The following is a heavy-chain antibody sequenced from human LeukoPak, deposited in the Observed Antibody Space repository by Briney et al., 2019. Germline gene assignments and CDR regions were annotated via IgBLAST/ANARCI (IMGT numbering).Heavy chain of an antibody. CDR2: INPSGGST. CDR1: GYTFTSYY. Sequence: ASVKVSCKASGYTFTSYYMHWVRQAPGQGLEWMGIINPSGGSTSYAQKFQGRVTMTRDTSTSTAYMELSSLRSEDTAVYYCAREMGVGYYDSKNYYYMDVWGKGTTVTVSS. CDR3: AREMGVGYYDSKNYYYMDV. D-gene: IGHD3-22*01. V-gene: IGHV1-46*01. J-gene: IGHJ6*03.